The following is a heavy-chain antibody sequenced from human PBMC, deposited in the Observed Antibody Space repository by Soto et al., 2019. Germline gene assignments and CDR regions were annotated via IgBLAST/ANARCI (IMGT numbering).Heavy chain of an antibody. D-gene: IGHD6-19*01. CDR3: AREYTKTVAGPTPYYFDY. Sequence: LSLTCSVSGDSISSYYWSWIRQPAGKGLEWIGRIYTSGDTNYNPSLKSRVTMSVDTSKNQFSLKLSSVTAADTAVYYCAREYTKTVAGPTPYYFDYWGQGTLVTVST. CDR2: IYTSGDT. CDR1: GDSISSYY. V-gene: IGHV4-4*07. J-gene: IGHJ4*02.